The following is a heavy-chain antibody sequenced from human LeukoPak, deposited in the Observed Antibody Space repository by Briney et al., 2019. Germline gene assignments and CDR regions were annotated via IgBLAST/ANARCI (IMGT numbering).Heavy chain of an antibody. CDR3: ARAVHYGERLDY. D-gene: IGHD4-17*01. J-gene: IGHJ4*02. V-gene: IGHV3-48*01. CDR1: GFTFSSYS. CDR2: ISNSSSNK. Sequence: PGGSLRLSCAASGFTFSSYSMNWVRQAPGKGLEWVAYISNSSSNKYYASSVKGRFTISRDNAKNSLYLQMNRMRGEDTAVYYCARAVHYGERLDYWGQGTLVSVSS.